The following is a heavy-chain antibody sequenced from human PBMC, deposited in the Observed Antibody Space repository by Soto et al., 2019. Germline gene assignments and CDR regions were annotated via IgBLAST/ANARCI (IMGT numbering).Heavy chain of an antibody. CDR2: IYYTGST. CDR3: ARRVGATPPIN. CDR1: GSSVSSASYH. Sequence: SETLSLTCAVSGSSVSSASYHWVWIRQPPGKGLQWIGNIYYTGSTNYNPSLKSRVTISVDTSKNQFSLKLNSVTAADTAVYYCARRVGATPPINWGQGTLVTVSS. J-gene: IGHJ4*02. V-gene: IGHV4-61*01. D-gene: IGHD1-26*01.